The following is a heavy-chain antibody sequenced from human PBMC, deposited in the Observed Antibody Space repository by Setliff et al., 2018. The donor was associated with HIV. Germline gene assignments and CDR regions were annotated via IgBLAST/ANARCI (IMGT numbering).Heavy chain of an antibody. CDR2: MNPNNGNT. CDR1: GYTFVSYD. D-gene: IGHD5-12*01. V-gene: IGHV1-2*02. J-gene: IGHJ6*03. Sequence: ASVKVSCKASGYTFVSYDINWVRQATGQGLEWMGWMNPNNGNTNYAQKFQGRVTMTRDTSISTAYMELSRLRSDDTAVYYCARASVDLDYFYMDVWGKGTTVTVSS. CDR3: ARASVDLDYFYMDV.